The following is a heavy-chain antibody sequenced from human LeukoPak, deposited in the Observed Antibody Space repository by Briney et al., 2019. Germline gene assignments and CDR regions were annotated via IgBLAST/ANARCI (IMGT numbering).Heavy chain of an antibody. CDR1: GGTFISYA. CDR2: IIPIFGTA. V-gene: IGHV1-69*13. D-gene: IGHD4-17*01. J-gene: IGHJ4*02. CDR3: ATARLSYGDGPGYFDY. Sequence: GASVKVSCKASGGTFISYAISWVRQAPGQGLEWMGGIIPIFGTANYAQKFQGRVTITADESTSTAYMELSSLRSEDTAVYYCATARLSYGDGPGYFDYGGQGTLVTVSS.